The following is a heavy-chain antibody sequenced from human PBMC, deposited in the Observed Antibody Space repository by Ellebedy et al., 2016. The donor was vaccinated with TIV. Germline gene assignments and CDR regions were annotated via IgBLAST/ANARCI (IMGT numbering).Heavy chain of an antibody. V-gene: IGHV3-53*01. D-gene: IGHD5-18*01. CDR1: GFTVSSNY. CDR2: IYSGGST. Sequence: GESLKISXAASGFTVSSNYMSWARQAPGKGLEWVSVIYSGGSTYYADSVKGRFTISRDNSKNTLYLQMNSLRAEDTAVYYCARDSGTWIQEGHAFDIWGQGTMVTVSS. J-gene: IGHJ3*02. CDR3: ARDSGTWIQEGHAFDI.